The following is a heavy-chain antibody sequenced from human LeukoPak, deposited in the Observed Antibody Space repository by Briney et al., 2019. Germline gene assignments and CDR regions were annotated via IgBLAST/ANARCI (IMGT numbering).Heavy chain of an antibody. V-gene: IGHV4-61*02. CDR2: VYTSGST. CDR3: AREHYDFWSGYFDY. J-gene: IGHJ4*02. CDR1: GGSISSGSYY. Sequence: SQTLSLTCTVSGGSISSGSYYWSWIRQPAGKGLQWIGRVYTSGSTNYNPSLKSRVTISVDTSKNQFPLKLSSVTAADTAVYYCAREHYDFWSGYFDYWGQGTLVTVSS. D-gene: IGHD3-3*01.